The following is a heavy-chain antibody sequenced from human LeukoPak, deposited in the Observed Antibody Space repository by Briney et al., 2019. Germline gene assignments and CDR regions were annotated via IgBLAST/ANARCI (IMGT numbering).Heavy chain of an antibody. CDR1: GFTFSSYG. J-gene: IGHJ2*01. CDR3: AKDRYGDYGWYFDL. CDR2: IRYDGSNK. D-gene: IGHD4-17*01. Sequence: GGSLRLSCAASGFTFSSYGMHWVRQAPGKGLEWVAFIRYDGSNKYYADSVKGRFTISRDNSKNTLYLQMNNLGAEDTAVYYCAKDRYGDYGWYFDLWGRGTLVTVSS. V-gene: IGHV3-30*02.